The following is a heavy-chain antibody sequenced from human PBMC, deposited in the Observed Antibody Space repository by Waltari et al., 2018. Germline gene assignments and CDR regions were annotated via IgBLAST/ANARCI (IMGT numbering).Heavy chain of an antibody. CDR1: GYSISSGYS. CDR3: ARDRSGYFMD. V-gene: IGHV4-38-2*01. Sequence: QVQLQESGPGLVKPSETLSLTCAYSGYSISSGYSWGWIRKPPGKVLECIGNIYHTGSTYSNHSLKSRVAMSVDTSKRPFSLKLSSVTAADTAVYYCARDRSGYFMDWGQGSLVTVSS. CDR2: IYHTGST. D-gene: IGHD3-3*01. J-gene: IGHJ4*02.